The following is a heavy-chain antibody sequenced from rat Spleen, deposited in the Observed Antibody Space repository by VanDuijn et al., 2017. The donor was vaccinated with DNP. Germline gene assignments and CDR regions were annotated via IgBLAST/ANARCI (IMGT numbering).Heavy chain of an antibody. CDR3: ARWVWYFDY. CDR2: ISFSGST. Sequence: EVQLQESGPGLVKPSQSLSLTCSVTGYSITTNYWGWVRKFPGNKMEYIGHISFSGSTNYNPSLKRQISITRDTSKNQFFLHLHSVTTEDTATYYCARWVWYFDYWGQGVMVTVSS. CDR1: GYSITTNY. J-gene: IGHJ2*01. V-gene: IGHV3-1*01.